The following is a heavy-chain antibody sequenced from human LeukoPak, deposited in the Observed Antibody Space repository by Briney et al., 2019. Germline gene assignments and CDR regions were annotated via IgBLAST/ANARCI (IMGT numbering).Heavy chain of an antibody. Sequence: SETLSLTCAVYGGSFSGYYWSWIRRPPGKGLEWIGEINHSGSTNYNPSLKSRVTISVDTSKNQFSLKLSSVTAADTAVYYCARDWGSLVFDYWGQGTLVTVSS. CDR3: ARDWGSLVFDY. D-gene: IGHD3-16*01. CDR1: GGSFSGYY. CDR2: INHSGST. J-gene: IGHJ4*02. V-gene: IGHV4-34*01.